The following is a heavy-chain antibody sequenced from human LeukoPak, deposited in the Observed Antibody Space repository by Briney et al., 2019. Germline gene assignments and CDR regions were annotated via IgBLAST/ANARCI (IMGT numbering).Heavy chain of an antibody. V-gene: IGHV3-53*01. Sequence: PGGSLRLSCAPFGFTVSSNYMSRVRQAPGKGLEWVSTIYSDGTPYYADSLKGRFTISRDNSKNTLYLRMNSLRAEDTAIYYCARAIQSHLLKGYFDYWGQGTLVTVSS. CDR2: IYSDGTP. CDR1: GFTVSSNY. CDR3: ARAIQSHLLKGYFDY. D-gene: IGHD2-2*01. J-gene: IGHJ4*02.